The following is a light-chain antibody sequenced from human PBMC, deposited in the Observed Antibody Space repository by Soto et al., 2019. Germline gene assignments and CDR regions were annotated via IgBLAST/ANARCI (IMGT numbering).Light chain of an antibody. CDR2: HTS. V-gene: IGKV3-15*01. J-gene: IGKJ4*01. Sequence: EIVMTQSPANLSVSTGESVSLSCRASQTISDNLAWYQQKPGLPPRLLIYHTSTRASGVPARFSGSGSGTDFSLTIRSLQSEDFAVYYCQRYDNWPLIFGGGTKVDIK. CDR1: QTISDN. CDR3: QRYDNWPLI.